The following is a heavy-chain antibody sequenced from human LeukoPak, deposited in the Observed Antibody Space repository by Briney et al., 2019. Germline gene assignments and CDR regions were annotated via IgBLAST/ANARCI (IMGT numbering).Heavy chain of an antibody. D-gene: IGHD4-17*01. CDR1: GGSFSGYY. J-gene: IGHJ4*02. Sequence: PSETLSLTCAVYGGSFSGYYWSWIRQPPGKGLEWIGEINHSGSTNYNPSLKSRVTISVDTSKNQFSLKQSSVTAADTAEYYCARYLRRSRFDYWGQGTLVTVSS. CDR3: ARYLRRSRFDY. V-gene: IGHV4-34*01. CDR2: INHSGST.